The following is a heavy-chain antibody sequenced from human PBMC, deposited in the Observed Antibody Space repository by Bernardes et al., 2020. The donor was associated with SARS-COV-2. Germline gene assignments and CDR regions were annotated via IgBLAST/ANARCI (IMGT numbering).Heavy chain of an antibody. CDR3: VRGVSGYWAFEI. D-gene: IGHD3-22*01. CDR1: GFTVTSNY. Sequence: GSLRLSCAASGFTVTSNYLSWVRQAPGKGLEWVSLIYSGGDTTSADSVKGRFTISRDNSKNTMYLQMNSLRAEDTAVYYCVRGVSGYWAFEIWGHGTMVTVSS. J-gene: IGHJ3*02. V-gene: IGHV3-53*01. CDR2: IYSGGDT.